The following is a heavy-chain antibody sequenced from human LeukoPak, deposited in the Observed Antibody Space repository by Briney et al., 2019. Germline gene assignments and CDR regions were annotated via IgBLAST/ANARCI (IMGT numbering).Heavy chain of an antibody. Sequence: ASVKVSSKASGYTFTGYYMHCVRQAPGQGLGWMGWINPNSGGTNYAQKFQGRVTMTSDTSISTAYMELSRLRSDDTAVYYCAREITMVQFDPWGQGTLVTVSS. CDR2: INPNSGGT. V-gene: IGHV1-2*02. CDR3: AREITMVQFDP. CDR1: GYTFTGYY. J-gene: IGHJ5*02. D-gene: IGHD3-10*01.